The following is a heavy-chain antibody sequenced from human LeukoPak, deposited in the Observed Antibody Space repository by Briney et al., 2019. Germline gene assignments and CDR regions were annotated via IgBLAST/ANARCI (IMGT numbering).Heavy chain of an antibody. CDR2: ISSSGSTI. J-gene: IGHJ4*02. V-gene: IGHV3-48*03. Sequence: GGSLRLSCAASGFTFSSYEMNWVRQAPGKGLEWVSYISSSGSTIYYADSVKGRSTISRDNAKNSLYLQMNSLRDEDTAAYYCARVGALSSSWLLYWGQGTLVTVSS. D-gene: IGHD6-13*01. CDR3: ARVGALSSSWLLY. CDR1: GFTFSSYE.